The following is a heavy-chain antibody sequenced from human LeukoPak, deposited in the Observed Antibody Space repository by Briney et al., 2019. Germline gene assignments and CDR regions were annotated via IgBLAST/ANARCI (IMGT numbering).Heavy chain of an antibody. D-gene: IGHD3-22*01. CDR1: GYSFSSYW. CDR2: IYPGDSDT. CDR3: ARVHYYYDSSGYHPGSFDY. Sequence: GESLRISCKGSGYSFSSYWIGWVRQMPGKGLEWMGIIYPGDSDTRYSPSFQGQVTISADKYISTAYLQWSSLKASDTAMYYCARVHYYYDSSGYHPGSFDYWGQGTLVTVSS. V-gene: IGHV5-51*01. J-gene: IGHJ4*02.